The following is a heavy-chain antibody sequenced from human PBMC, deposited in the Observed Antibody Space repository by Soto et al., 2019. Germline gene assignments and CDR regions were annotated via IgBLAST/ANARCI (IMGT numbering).Heavy chain of an antibody. CDR1: GGSFSGYY. V-gene: IGHV4-34*01. D-gene: IGHD1-1*01. J-gene: IGHJ5*02. CDR2: INYSGST. CDR3: ARRTSVNWFDP. Sequence: PSETLSLTCAVYGGSFSGYYCSWIRQPPGKGLEWIGEINYSGSTNYNPSLKSRVTISVDTSKNQFSLKLSSVPAADTAVYFCARRTSVNWFDPWGQGILVTVSS.